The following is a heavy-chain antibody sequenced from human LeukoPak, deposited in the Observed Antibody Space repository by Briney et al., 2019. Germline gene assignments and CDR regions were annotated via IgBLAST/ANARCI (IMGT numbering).Heavy chain of an antibody. Sequence: GASLKVSCKTSGYTFTNYGITWVRQAPGQGLEWMGGISGDNGNTDYARRLQDRVTMTTDTSTGTAYMELSSLTSDDTAVFYCAMTGPNIVMLPVAIDYWGQGTLVMASS. J-gene: IGHJ4*02. CDR1: GYTFTNYG. CDR2: ISGDNGNT. D-gene: IGHD2/OR15-2a*01. V-gene: IGHV1-18*01. CDR3: AMTGPNIVMLPVAIDY.